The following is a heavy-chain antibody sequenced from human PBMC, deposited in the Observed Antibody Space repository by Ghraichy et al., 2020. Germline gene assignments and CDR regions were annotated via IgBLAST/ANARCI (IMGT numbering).Heavy chain of an antibody. CDR2: IYYSGST. J-gene: IGHJ5*02. V-gene: IGHV4-59*01. Sequence: SETLSLTCTVSGGSISSYYWSWIRQPPGKGLEWIGYIYYSGSTNYNPSLKSRVTISVDTSKNQFSLKLSSVTAADTAVYYCARAGVVPAATRFDPWGLGTLVTVSS. CDR1: GGSISSYY. D-gene: IGHD2-2*01. CDR3: ARAGVVPAATRFDP.